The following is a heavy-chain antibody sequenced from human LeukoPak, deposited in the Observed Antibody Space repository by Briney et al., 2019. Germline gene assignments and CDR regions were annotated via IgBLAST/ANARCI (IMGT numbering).Heavy chain of an antibody. CDR1: GYSISSGYY. D-gene: IGHD6-6*01. CDR3: ERERSSSSDY. V-gene: IGHV4-38-2*02. Sequence: SETLSLTCAVSGYSISSGYYWGWIRQPPGKGLEWIGSIYHSGSTYYNSSLKSRVTISVDTSKNQFSLKLSSVTATDAAIYYCERERSSSSDYWGQGTLVTVSS. CDR2: IYHSGST. J-gene: IGHJ4*02.